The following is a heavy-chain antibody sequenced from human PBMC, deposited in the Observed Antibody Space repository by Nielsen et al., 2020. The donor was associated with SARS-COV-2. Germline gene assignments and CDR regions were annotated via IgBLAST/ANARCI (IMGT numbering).Heavy chain of an antibody. V-gene: IGHV3-30*18. J-gene: IGHJ4*02. CDR2: ISYDGSNK. Sequence: GESLKISCAASGFTFSTYGMHWVRQAPGKGLEWVAAISYDGSNKYYVDSVKGRFTIPRDNSKNTLYLQMNSLREEDTAVYYCAKDWTAIVVVPSGGVDYWGQGTLVTVSS. D-gene: IGHD2-2*01. CDR1: GFTFSTYG. CDR3: AKDWTAIVVVPSGGVDY.